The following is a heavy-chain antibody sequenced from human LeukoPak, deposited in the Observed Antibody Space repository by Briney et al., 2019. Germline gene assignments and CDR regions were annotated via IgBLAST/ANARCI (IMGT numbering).Heavy chain of an antibody. J-gene: IGHJ5*02. Sequence: GGSLRLSCAASGFTFSSYSMNWVRQAPGKGLEWVSSISSSSSYIYYADSVKGRFTVSRDNAKNSLYLQMNSLRAEDTAVYYCARDTYDFWSGTTTNWFDPWGQGTLVTVSS. CDR3: ARDTYDFWSGTTTNWFDP. CDR2: ISSSSSYI. CDR1: GFTFSSYS. D-gene: IGHD3-3*01. V-gene: IGHV3-21*01.